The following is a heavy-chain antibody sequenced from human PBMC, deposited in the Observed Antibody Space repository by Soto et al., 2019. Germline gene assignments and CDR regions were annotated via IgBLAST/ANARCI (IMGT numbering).Heavy chain of an antibody. D-gene: IGHD1-26*01. CDR1: GFTFSSYA. J-gene: IGHJ4*02. Sequence: PGGSLRLSCAASGFTFSSYAMSWVRQAPGKGLEWVSAISGSGGSTYYADSVKGRFTISRDNSNNTVSLQMNSLRAEDAAVYYCAKDRSPGATTWNVYWGQGTLVTVSS. V-gene: IGHV3-23*01. CDR2: ISGSGGST. CDR3: AKDRSPGATTWNVY.